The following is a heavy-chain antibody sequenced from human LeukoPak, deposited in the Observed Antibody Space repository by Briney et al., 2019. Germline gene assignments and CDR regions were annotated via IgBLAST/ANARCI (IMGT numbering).Heavy chain of an antibody. J-gene: IGHJ4*02. CDR2: LNANSGNT. D-gene: IGHD1-26*01. CDR3: ASGSAWEGHKYYSDY. V-gene: IGHV1-8*01. Sequence: GASVRVSCKASGYTFTNYDINLERQATGPGLEWKGWLNANSGNTGYAHKFQGRVTMTRNNSIKTAYMELSSLGSEDTAVNYCASGSAWEGHKYYSDYWGQGTLVTVSS. CDR1: GYTFTNYD.